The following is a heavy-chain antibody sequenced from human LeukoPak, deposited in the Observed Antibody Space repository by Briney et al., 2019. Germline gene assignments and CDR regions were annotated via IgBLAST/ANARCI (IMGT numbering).Heavy chain of an antibody. V-gene: IGHV4-59*01. J-gene: IGHJ4*02. Sequence: SETLSLTCTVSGGSISSYYWNWLRQSPGKGLEWIGYIYYSGGTKYNPSLKSRVTISLDLSKSQFSLKLSSVFAADTAIYYCARGTDDYKFDFWGQGALVTVSS. CDR2: IYYSGGT. D-gene: IGHD5-24*01. CDR1: GGSISSYY. CDR3: ARGTDDYKFDF.